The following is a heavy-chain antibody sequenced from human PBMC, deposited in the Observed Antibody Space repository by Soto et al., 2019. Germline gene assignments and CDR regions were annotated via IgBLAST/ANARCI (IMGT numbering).Heavy chain of an antibody. Sequence: QLQLQESGPGLVKPSETLSLTCTGSGGSIRSSSYYWAWIRQPPGKGLEWIGSIHYSGSTYNNPSLKSRVTISVDTSKNQFALKVSSVTAADTAVYYCARQNQPDRGFYYYAMDVWGQGTTVSVSS. V-gene: IGHV4-39*01. CDR1: GGSIRSSSYY. J-gene: IGHJ6*02. CDR2: IHYSGST. D-gene: IGHD2-15*01. CDR3: ARQNQPDRGFYYYAMDV.